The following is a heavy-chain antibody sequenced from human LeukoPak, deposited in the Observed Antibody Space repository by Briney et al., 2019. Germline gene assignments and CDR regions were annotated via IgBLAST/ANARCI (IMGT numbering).Heavy chain of an antibody. J-gene: IGHJ5*02. V-gene: IGHV3-23*01. Sequence: GSLILSCAASGFPFSSHAMSWVRQPPGKGLEWVAAISNGKTYYADSVRGRFAISRDDSTNTVYLHMNSLRDEDTALYHCVREAGYCAPVCVKTHRFDPWGQGTLVTVSS. D-gene: IGHD2-15*01. CDR3: VREAGYCAPVCVKTHRFDP. CDR1: GFPFSSHA. CDR2: ISNGKT.